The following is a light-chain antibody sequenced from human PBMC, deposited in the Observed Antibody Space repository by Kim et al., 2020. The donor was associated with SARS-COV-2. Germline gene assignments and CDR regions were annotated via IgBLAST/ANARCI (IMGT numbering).Light chain of an antibody. CDR1: SGHSSYA. CDR3: QTWGTGIRV. V-gene: IGLV4-69*01. J-gene: IGLJ3*02. Sequence: ASVTLTCTRSSGHSSYAIAWHQQQPEKSPRYLMKLNSDGSHSKGDGIPDRFSGSSSGAERYLSISSLQSEDEAGYYCQTWGTGIRVFGGGTKLTVL. CDR2: LNSDGSH.